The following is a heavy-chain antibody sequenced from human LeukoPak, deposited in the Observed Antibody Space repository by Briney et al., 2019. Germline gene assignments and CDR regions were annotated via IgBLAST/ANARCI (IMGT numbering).Heavy chain of an antibody. CDR2: ISYDGSNK. CDR3: ASTTTLNYAYYYGMDV. CDR1: GFTFSSYA. Sequence: GGSLRLSCAASGFTFSSYAMHWVRQAPGKGLEWVAVISYDGSNKYYADSVKGRFTISRDNSENTLYLQMNSLRAEDTAVYYCASTTTLNYAYYYGMDVWGQGTTVTVSS. V-gene: IGHV3-30-3*01. D-gene: IGHD4-4*01. J-gene: IGHJ6*02.